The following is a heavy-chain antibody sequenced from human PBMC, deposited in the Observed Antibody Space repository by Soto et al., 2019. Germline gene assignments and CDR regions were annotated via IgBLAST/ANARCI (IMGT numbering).Heavy chain of an antibody. CDR2: IIPIFGTA. CDR1: GGTFSSYA. D-gene: IGHD3-16*02. Sequence: GASVKVSCKASGGTFSSYAISWVRQAPGQGLEWMGGIIPIFGTANYAQKFQGRVTITADESTSTAYMELSSLRSEDTAVYYCARNGEAGGDYVWGSYPRGAFDIWGQGTMVT. CDR3: ARNGEAGGDYVWGSYPRGAFDI. V-gene: IGHV1-69*13. J-gene: IGHJ3*02.